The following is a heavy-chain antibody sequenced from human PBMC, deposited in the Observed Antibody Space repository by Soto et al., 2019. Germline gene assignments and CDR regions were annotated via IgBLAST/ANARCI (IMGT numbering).Heavy chain of an antibody. CDR3: ARGGRRSPAMDV. V-gene: IGHV4-31*03. J-gene: IGHJ6*02. CDR1: GGSINSGGCY. Sequence: QVQLQESGPGLVRPSQTLSLTCTVSGGSINSGGCYWSWIRQHPGKGLEWIGYIYYSGSTYYNPSLKSRVTISVDTSKNQFSLKLSSVTAADTAVYYCARGGRRSPAMDVWGQGTTVTVSS. CDR2: IYYSGST.